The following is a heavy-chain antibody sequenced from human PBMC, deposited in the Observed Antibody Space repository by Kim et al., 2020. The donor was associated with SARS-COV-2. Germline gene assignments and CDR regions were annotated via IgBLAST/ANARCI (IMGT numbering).Heavy chain of an antibody. CDR1: GGTFSSYA. D-gene: IGHD3-10*01. Sequence: SVKVSCKASGGTFSSYAISWVRQAPGQGLEWMGGIIPIFGTANYAQKFQGRVTITADESTSTAYMELSSLRSEDTAVYYCASPTSPLLQGDYYYYGMDVWGQGTTVTVSS. V-gene: IGHV1-69*13. CDR2: IIPIFGTA. CDR3: ASPTSPLLQGDYYYYGMDV. J-gene: IGHJ6*02.